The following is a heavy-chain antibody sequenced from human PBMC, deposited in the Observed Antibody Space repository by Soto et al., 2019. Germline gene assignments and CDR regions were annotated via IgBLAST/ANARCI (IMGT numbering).Heavy chain of an antibody. CDR1: GGSFSGYY. CDR2: INHSGST. J-gene: IGHJ6*02. Sequence: QVQLQQWGAGLLKPSETLSLTCAVYGGSFSGYYWSWIRQPPGKGLEWIGEINHSGSTNYNPSLKSRVTISVDTSKNLFSLKMSSVTAADTAVYYCARVTGRYFYGMDVWGQGTTVTLSS. V-gene: IGHV4-34*01. CDR3: ARVTGRYFYGMDV.